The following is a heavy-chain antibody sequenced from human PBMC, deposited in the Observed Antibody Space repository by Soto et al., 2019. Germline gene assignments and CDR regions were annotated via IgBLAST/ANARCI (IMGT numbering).Heavy chain of an antibody. V-gene: IGHV1-46*03. CDR2: INPSGGST. CDR1: GYTFTSYY. D-gene: IGHD3-9*01. Sequence: ASVKVSCKASGYTFTSYYMHWVRQAPGQGLEWMGIINPSGGSTSYAQKFQGRVTMTRDTSTSTVYMELSSLRSEDTAVYYCARTGYFDWLLYGVPFDYWGQGTLVTVS. CDR3: ARTGYFDWLLYGVPFDY. J-gene: IGHJ4*02.